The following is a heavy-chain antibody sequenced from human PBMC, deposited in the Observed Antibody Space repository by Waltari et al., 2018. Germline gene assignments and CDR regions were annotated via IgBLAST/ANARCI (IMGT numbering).Heavy chain of an antibody. CDR3: ARRGDSGYDPI. CDR2: IYYSGST. CDR1: GGSISSYY. J-gene: IGHJ4*02. V-gene: IGHV4-59*01. D-gene: IGHD5-12*01. Sequence: QVQLQESGPGLVKPSETLSLTCTVSGGSISSYYWSWIRQPPGKGLEWIGYIYYSGSTNYNPSLKSRVTISVDTSKNQFSLKLSSVTAADTAVYYCARRGDSGYDPIWGQGTLVTVSS.